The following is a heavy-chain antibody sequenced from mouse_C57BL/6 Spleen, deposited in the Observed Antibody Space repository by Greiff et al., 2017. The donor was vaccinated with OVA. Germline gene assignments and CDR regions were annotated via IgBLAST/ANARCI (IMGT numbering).Heavy chain of an antibody. Sequence: QVQLQQPGAELVRPGSSVKLSCKASGYTFTSYWMHWVKQRPIQGLEWIGNIDPSDSETHYNQKFKDKATLTVDKSSSTAYMQLSSLTSEDSAVYYWARETARPWFAYWGQGTLVTVSA. CDR1: GYTFTSYW. J-gene: IGHJ3*01. V-gene: IGHV1-52*01. CDR2: IDPSDSET. D-gene: IGHD3-2*01. CDR3: ARETARPWFAY.